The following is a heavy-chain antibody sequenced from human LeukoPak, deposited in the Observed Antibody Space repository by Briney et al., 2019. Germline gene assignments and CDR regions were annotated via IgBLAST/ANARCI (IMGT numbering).Heavy chain of an antibody. CDR1: GFTFSDYY. D-gene: IGHD5-18*01. CDR3: AKDINTAMVKGGVDY. J-gene: IGHJ4*02. CDR2: ISSSGSTI. V-gene: IGHV3-11*01. Sequence: GGSLRLSCAASGFTFSDYYMSWIRQAPGKGLEWVSYISSSGSTIYYADSVKGRFTISRDNAKNSLNLQMNSLRAEDTALYYCAKDINTAMVKGGVDYWGQGTLVTVSS.